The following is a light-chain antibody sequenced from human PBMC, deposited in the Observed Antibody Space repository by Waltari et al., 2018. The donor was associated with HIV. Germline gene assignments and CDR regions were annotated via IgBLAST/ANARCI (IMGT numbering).Light chain of an antibody. Sequence: QSALTQPASVSGSPGQSITISCTGTNSDIGGYNYVSWYQQHPGRAPKLLIYEVTHRPAGISYRFSGSKSGNTASMTISGLQAEDEADYYCRSYTTTSTILFGGGTKVTVL. V-gene: IGLV2-14*01. CDR3: RSYTTTSTIL. J-gene: IGLJ3*02. CDR2: EVT. CDR1: NSDIGGYNY.